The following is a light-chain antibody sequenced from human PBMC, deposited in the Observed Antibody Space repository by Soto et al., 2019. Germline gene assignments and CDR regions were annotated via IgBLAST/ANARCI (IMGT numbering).Light chain of an antibody. CDR3: HQYKKSDCS. CDR1: QSVSRN. CDR2: GSS. V-gene: IGKV3-15*01. Sequence: EIVMTQSPATLSVSPGARATLSCRASQSVSRNLAWYQQRPGPAPGLLISGSSTSATGLAARFSYTGSGRAFTLTINRVESEDSAVYFCHQYKKSDCSFGQVTRLEIK. J-gene: IGKJ5*01.